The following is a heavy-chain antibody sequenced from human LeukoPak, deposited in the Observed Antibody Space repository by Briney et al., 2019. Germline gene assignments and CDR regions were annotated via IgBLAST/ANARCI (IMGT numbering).Heavy chain of an antibody. J-gene: IGHJ4*03. CDR3: ARDRWGTRKQPWFEEFYFYH. CDR2: IKQDGSEK. CDR1: GFTFSSYW. D-gene: IGHD5-18*01. V-gene: IGHV3-7*01. Sequence: GGSLRLSCAASGFTFSSYWMSWVRQAPGKGLEWVAKIKQDGSEKYYVDSVKGRFTISRDNAKNSLYLQMNSLRAEDQAVNYWARDRWGTRKQPWFEEFYFYHWGQGTLVTGSS.